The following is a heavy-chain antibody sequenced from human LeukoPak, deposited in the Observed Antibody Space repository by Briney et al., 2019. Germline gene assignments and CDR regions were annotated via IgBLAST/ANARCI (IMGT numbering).Heavy chain of an antibody. CDR2: IKQDGSEK. CDR1: GFTSSSYW. Sequence: GGSLRLSCAASGFTSSSYWMSWVRQAPGKGLEWVANIKQDGSEKYYVDSVKGRFTISRDNAKNSLYLQMNSLRAEDTAVYYCARDMAEDYYDSSGYSLAFDIWGQGTMVTVSS. D-gene: IGHD3-22*01. CDR3: ARDMAEDYYDSSGYSLAFDI. J-gene: IGHJ3*02. V-gene: IGHV3-7*03.